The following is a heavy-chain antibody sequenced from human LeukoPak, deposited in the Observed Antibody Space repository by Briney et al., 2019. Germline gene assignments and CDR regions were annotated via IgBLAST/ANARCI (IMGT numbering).Heavy chain of an antibody. CDR2: ISSGADTR. Sequence: GGSLRLSCAASGFSFSSYEMNWVRQAPGKGLEWVSYISSGADTRKYADSVKGRFTISRDNAKNSLYLQINSLRVEDTAVYYCAREDCSSTSCWFDPWGQGTLVTVSS. CDR3: AREDCSSTSCWFDP. J-gene: IGHJ5*02. V-gene: IGHV3-48*03. CDR1: GFSFSSYE. D-gene: IGHD2-2*01.